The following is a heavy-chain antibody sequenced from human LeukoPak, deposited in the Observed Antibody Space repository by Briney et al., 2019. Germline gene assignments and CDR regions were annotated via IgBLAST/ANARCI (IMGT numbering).Heavy chain of an antibody. D-gene: IGHD2-15*01. V-gene: IGHV3-21*01. J-gene: IGHJ5*02. CDR1: RFTVSSNY. CDR3: ARATQYCSGGSCYDTWFDP. Sequence: PGGSLRLSCAASRFTVSSNYMTWVRQAAGKGLEWVSSISSSSSYIYYADSVKGRFTISRDNAKNSLYLQMNSLRAEDTAVYYCARATQYCSGGSCYDTWFDPWGQGTLVTVSS. CDR2: ISSSSSYI.